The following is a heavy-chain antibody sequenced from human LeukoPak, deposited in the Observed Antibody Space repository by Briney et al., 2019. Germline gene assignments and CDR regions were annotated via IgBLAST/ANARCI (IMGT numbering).Heavy chain of an antibody. V-gene: IGHV3-23*01. CDR1: GFTLSSYA. CDR2: ISGSGSRT. CDR3: AKDGPGPGIMITFGGVIVPFDY. Sequence: GGSLRLSCAASGFTLSSYALSWGREAPGEGLAWVSAISGSGSRTYYADSVKGRFTISRDNSKNTLYLQMNSLRAEDTAVYYCAKDGPGPGIMITFGGVIVPFDYWGQGTLVTVSS. J-gene: IGHJ4*02. D-gene: IGHD3-16*02.